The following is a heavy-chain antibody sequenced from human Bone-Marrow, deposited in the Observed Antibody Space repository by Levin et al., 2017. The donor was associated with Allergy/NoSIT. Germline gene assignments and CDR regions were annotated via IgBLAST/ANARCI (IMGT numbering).Heavy chain of an antibody. J-gene: IGHJ5*02. V-gene: IGHV3-64*01. CDR1: GFTFSSYA. D-gene: IGHD2-2*02. CDR2: ISSNGGST. CDR3: ARGLYCSSTSCYTAVDPADNWFDP. Sequence: GESLKISCAASGFTFSSYAMHWVRQAPGKGLEYVSAISSNGGSTYYANSVKGRFTISRDNSKNTLYLQMGSLRAEDMAVYYCARGLYCSSTSCYTAVDPADNWFDPWGQGTLVTVSS.